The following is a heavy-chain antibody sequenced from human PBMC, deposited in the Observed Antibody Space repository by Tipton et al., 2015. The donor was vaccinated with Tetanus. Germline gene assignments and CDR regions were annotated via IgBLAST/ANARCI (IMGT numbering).Heavy chain of an antibody. V-gene: IGHV4-34*01. Sequence: TLSLTCAVYGGSFSGYYWSWIRQPPGKGLEWIGEINHSGSTNYNPSLKSRVTISVDTSKNQFSLKLSSVTAADTAVYYCARDRRWYCSGGRCFRAFDIWGQGTMVTVSS. J-gene: IGHJ3*02. D-gene: IGHD2-15*01. CDR3: ARDRRWYCSGGRCFRAFDI. CDR2: INHSGST. CDR1: GGSFSGYY.